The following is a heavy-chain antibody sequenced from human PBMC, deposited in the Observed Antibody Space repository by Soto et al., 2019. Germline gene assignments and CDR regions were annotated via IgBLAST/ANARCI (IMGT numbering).Heavy chain of an antibody. CDR3: AGYSGVLSITMVRGVIPAKRNYYYGMDV. V-gene: IGHV1-24*01. D-gene: IGHD3-10*01. Sequence: ASVKVSCRVSGYTLTELSMHWVRQAPGKGLEWMGGFDPEDGETIYAQKFQGRVTMTEDTSTDTAYMELSSLRSEDTAVYYCAGYSGVLSITMVRGVIPAKRNYYYGMDVLGQGTTVTVSS. J-gene: IGHJ6*02. CDR2: FDPEDGET. CDR1: GYTLTELS.